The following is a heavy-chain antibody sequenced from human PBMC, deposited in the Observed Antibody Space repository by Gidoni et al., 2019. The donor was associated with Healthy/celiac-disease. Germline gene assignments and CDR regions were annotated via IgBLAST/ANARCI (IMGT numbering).Heavy chain of an antibody. J-gene: IGHJ5*02. V-gene: IGHV4-39*01. D-gene: IGHD2-21*02. CDR3: ARRGKVTNWFDP. Sequence: QLQLQESGPGLVKPSETLSLTCTVSGGSISSSSYYWGWIRQPPGKGLEWIGSIYYSGSTYYNPSLKSRVTISVDTSKNQFSLKLSSVTAADTAVYYCARRGKVTNWFDPWGQGTLVTVSS. CDR1: GGSISSSSYY. CDR2: IYYSGST.